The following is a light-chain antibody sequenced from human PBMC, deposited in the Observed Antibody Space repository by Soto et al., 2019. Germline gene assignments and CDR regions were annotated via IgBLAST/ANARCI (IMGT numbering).Light chain of an antibody. V-gene: IGLV2-14*01. CDR2: EVY. Sequence: QSVLTQPASVSGSPGQSITISCTGTSSDVGGHNYVSWYQQHPGKAPKLMIFEVYLRPSGVSNRFSGSKSGNTASLTISGLQPEDEADYYCSSYTTNSARVFGGGTQLTVL. CDR3: SSYTTNSARV. CDR1: SSDVGGHNY. J-gene: IGLJ3*02.